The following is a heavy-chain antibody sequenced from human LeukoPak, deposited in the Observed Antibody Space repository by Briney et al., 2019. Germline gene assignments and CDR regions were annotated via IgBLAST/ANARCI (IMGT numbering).Heavy chain of an antibody. D-gene: IGHD5-24*01. Sequence: PGGSLRLSCAASGFTFSSYAMHWVRQAPGKGLEWVAVISYDGSNKYYADSVKGRFTISRDNSKNTLYLQMNSLRAEDTAVYYCARVGWLQFVTVDYWGQGTLVTVSS. CDR3: ARVGWLQFVTVDY. CDR2: ISYDGSNK. J-gene: IGHJ4*02. CDR1: GFTFSSYA. V-gene: IGHV3-30-3*01.